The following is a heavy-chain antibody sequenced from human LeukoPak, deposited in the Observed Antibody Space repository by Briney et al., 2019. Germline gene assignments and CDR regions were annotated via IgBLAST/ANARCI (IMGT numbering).Heavy chain of an antibody. D-gene: IGHD6-19*01. CDR2: ISWNSGSI. CDR1: GCTFDSDA. Sequence: AGGSLTLSCAASGCTFDSDAMYWFLQAPAKDLQGVSGISWNSGSIGYADSVKGRFTISRDNAKNSLYLQMNSLRAEDTALYYCAKDKGRGWYTYFDYWGQGTLVTVSS. CDR3: AKDKGRGWYTYFDY. J-gene: IGHJ4*02. V-gene: IGHV3-9*01.